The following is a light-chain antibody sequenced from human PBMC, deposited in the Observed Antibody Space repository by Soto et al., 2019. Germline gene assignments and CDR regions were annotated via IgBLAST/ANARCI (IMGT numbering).Light chain of an antibody. CDR3: QHSDNWPL. CDR2: GAS. CDR1: QSVSNN. V-gene: IGKV3-15*01. J-gene: IGKJ5*01. Sequence: EIVMTQSPATLSVSPGERVTLSCRASQSVSNNLAWYQQKPGQAPRLLIYGASTRATAIPARFSGSGSGTEFTLTISSLQSEDFAVYYGQHSDNWPLFGQGTRLDIK.